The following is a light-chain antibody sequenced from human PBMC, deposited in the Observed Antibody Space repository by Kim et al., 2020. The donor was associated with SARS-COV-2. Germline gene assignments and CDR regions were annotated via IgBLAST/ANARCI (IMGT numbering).Light chain of an antibody. CDR1: QNINFW. J-gene: IGKJ1*01. V-gene: IGKV1-5*03. Sequence: DIQMTQSPSTLSASVGDRVTITCRASQNINFWLAWYQQKPGKAPNLLIYKASSLESGVPSRFSGSASGTEFTLTISSLQPDDFATYYCQQYNSYTTTFGQGTKVDIK. CDR3: QQYNSYTTT. CDR2: KAS.